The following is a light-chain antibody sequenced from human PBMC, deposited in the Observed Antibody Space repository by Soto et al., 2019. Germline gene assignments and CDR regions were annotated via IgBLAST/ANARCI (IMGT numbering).Light chain of an antibody. CDR1: SSNIGHNS. Sequence: QSVLTQPASASGTPGQRSTISCSGSSSNIGHNSVNWYQQLPGTAPKLLIYSSNQRPSGVPDRFSGSKSGSSASLAISGLQYGDEAQYYCAAWDDRLNGVVFGGGTKLTVL. CDR3: AAWDDRLNGVV. CDR2: SSN. J-gene: IGLJ3*02. V-gene: IGLV1-44*01.